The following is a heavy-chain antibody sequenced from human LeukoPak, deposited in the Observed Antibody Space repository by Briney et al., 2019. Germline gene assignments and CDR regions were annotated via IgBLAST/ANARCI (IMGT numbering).Heavy chain of an antibody. V-gene: IGHV3-7*01. D-gene: IGHD1-26*01. J-gene: IGHJ6*03. CDR3: ARDTEGATGYYYYMDV. CDR2: IKQDGSEK. CDR1: GFTFSSYW. Sequence: GGSLRLSCAASGFTFSSYWMSWVRQAPGKGLEWVANIKQDGSEKYYVDSVKGRFTISRDNAKNSLYLQMNSLRAEDTAVYYCARDTEGATGYYYYMDVWGKGTTVTVSS.